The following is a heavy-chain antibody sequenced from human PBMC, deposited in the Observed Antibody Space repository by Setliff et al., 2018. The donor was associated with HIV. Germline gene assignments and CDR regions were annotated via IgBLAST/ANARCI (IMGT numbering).Heavy chain of an antibody. V-gene: IGHV1-3*01. J-gene: IGHJ4*02. D-gene: IGHD3-3*01. CDR3: ARDHGNGRAYNFWSGYYSFDY. CDR2: INVGNGDT. Sequence: ASVKVSCKASGYTFTSYAMHWVRQAPGQRLEWMGWINVGNGDTKFPQRFQGRVTITRDTSASIAYMELSSLTSEDTAVYYCARDHGNGRAYNFWSGYYSFDYWGQGTLGTVSS. CDR1: GYTFTSYA.